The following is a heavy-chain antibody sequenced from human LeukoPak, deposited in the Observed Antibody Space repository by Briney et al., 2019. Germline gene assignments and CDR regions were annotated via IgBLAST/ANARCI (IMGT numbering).Heavy chain of an antibody. J-gene: IGHJ4*02. CDR2: IRGSGGST. D-gene: IGHD2-15*01. V-gene: IGHV3-23*01. CDR1: RFTFSSSA. CDR3: ARAPCSGGSCAFDF. Sequence: GGSLRLSCAASRFTFSSSAMSSVRQVPGKGLEWVSAIRGSGGSTYYADSVKGRFTISRDNSNNTLYLQMNSLRAEDMAIYYCARAPCSGGSCAFDFWGQGTLVTVSS.